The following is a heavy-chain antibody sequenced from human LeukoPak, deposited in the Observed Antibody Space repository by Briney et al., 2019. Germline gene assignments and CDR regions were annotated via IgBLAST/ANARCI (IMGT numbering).Heavy chain of an antibody. CDR3: ARDSPPLHYDFIPPVRGMDV. V-gene: IGHV3-30-3*01. J-gene: IGHJ6*02. CDR1: GFTFSSYA. CDR2: ISYDRSNK. D-gene: IGHD3-3*01. Sequence: PGRSLRLACAASGFTFSSYAMHWVRQAPGKGLEWVAVISYDRSNKYYADSVKGRFTISRDNSKNTLYLQMNSLRAEDTAVYYCARDSPPLHYDFIPPVRGMDVWGQGTTVTVSS.